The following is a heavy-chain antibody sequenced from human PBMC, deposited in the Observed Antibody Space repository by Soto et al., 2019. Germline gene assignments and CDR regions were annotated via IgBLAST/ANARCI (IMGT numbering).Heavy chain of an antibody. V-gene: IGHV3-23*01. J-gene: IGHJ4*02. CDR2: ISGSGGST. CDR1: GFTFSSYA. CDR3: AKGYDFWSGYYRDY. D-gene: IGHD3-3*01. Sequence: PGVSLRVSCAAAGFTFSSYAMSWVRQAPGKGLEWVSAISGSGGSTYYADSVKGRFTISRDNSKNTLYLQMNSLRAEDTAVYYCAKGYDFWSGYYRDYWGQGTLVTVSS.